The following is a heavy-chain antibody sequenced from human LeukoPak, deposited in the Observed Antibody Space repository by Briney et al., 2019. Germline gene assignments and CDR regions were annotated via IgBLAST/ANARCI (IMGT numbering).Heavy chain of an antibody. CDR2: ISGSGGST. D-gene: IGHD1-26*01. CDR3: GAGQWELPDYFDY. V-gene: IGHV3-23*01. Sequence: PGGSLRLSCAASGFTFSSYAMSWVRQAPGKGLEWVSAISGSGGSTYYADSVKGRFTISRDNSKNTLYLQMNSLRAEDTAVYYCGAGQWELPDYFDYWGLGTLVTVSS. CDR1: GFTFSSYA. J-gene: IGHJ4*02.